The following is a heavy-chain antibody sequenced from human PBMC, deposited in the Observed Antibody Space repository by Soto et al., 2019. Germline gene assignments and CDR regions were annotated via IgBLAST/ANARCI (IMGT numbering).Heavy chain of an antibody. CDR3: ARGWGMSTATGVAFDP. CDR2: VFDSGTT. Sequence: QVQLQESGPGLVKPSGTLYLTCAVSGGSISSSNYWCWVRQPPGKGVEWIGEVFDSGTTHYNPSRKSRVTITLDKSKHQFSLNLNSVTAADTAVYFCARGWGMSTATGVAFDPWGQGTLVTVSS. V-gene: IGHV4-4*02. CDR1: GGSISSSNY. J-gene: IGHJ5*02. D-gene: IGHD2-8*02.